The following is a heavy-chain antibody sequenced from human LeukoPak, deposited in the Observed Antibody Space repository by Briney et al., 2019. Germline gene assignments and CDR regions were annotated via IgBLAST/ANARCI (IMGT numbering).Heavy chain of an antibody. CDR2: ISSSIGST. CDR1: GFTFSSYA. D-gene: IGHD1-1*01. V-gene: IGHV3-23*01. CDR3: ANNWNGDY. Sequence: GGSLRLSCAASGFTFSSYAMSWARQAPGKGLEWVSAISSSIGSTYYADSVKGRFTISRDNSKNTLYLQMNSLRAEDTAVYYCANNWNGDYWGQGTLVTVSS. J-gene: IGHJ4*02.